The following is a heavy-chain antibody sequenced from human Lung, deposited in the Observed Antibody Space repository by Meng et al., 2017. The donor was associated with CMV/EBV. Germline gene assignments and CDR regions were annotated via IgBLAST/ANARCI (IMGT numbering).Heavy chain of an antibody. Sequence: RGGSVGVVAQPGRSQVLVCASSGFAFRRYAMHGVRQAPGKGLEWVAVISNDGSNKSYADSVKGRFTISRDNSKNTLYLQMNSLRAEDTAVYYCARGQWHSLDYWAREPWSPSPQ. D-gene: IGHD6-19*01. CDR2: ISNDGSNK. CDR3: ARGQWHSLDY. J-gene: IGHJ4*02. V-gene: IGHV3-30-3*01. CDR1: GFAFRRYA.